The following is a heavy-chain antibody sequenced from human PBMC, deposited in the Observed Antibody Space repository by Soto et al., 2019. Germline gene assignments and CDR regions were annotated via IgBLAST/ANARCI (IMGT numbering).Heavy chain of an antibody. Sequence: ASVKVSCKASGYTFTSYGISWVRQAPGQGLEWMGWISAYNGNTNYAQKLQGRVTMTTDTSTSTAYMELRSLRSDDTAVYYCARAIVVVVPDAIAYYYGMDVWGQGTTVTVSS. D-gene: IGHD2-2*01. J-gene: IGHJ6*02. CDR1: GYTFTSYG. CDR2: ISAYNGNT. V-gene: IGHV1-18*01. CDR3: ARAIVVVVPDAIAYYYGMDV.